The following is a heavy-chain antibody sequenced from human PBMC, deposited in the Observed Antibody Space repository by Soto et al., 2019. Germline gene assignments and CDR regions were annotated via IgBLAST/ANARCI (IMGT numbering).Heavy chain of an antibody. CDR3: AREDYYSSGRLVNFDY. Sequence: ASVKVSCKASCYTFTSYGINWVRQAPGQGLGWMGWINVYNGNTHFAQKLQDRVTMTTDTSTSTAYLELRSLRADDTAVYYCAREDYYSSGRLVNFDYWVQRTLVTVYS. V-gene: IGHV1-18*01. CDR2: INVYNGNT. J-gene: IGHJ4*02. CDR1: CYTFTSYG. D-gene: IGHD3-22*01.